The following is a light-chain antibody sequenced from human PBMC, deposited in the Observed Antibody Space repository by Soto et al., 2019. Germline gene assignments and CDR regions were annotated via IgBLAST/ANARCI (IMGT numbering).Light chain of an antibody. CDR2: SAT. Sequence: DIQMAQSPSSLSSAVGDRVTITCRSSQDIANSLTWYQQRPGKAPNLLISSATRLQSGVPSRFSGSGSGTEFSLTITSLQLEDFATYYCQQSYTTPFTFGPGTTVD. CDR1: QDIANS. J-gene: IGKJ3*01. V-gene: IGKV1-39*01. CDR3: QQSYTTPFT.